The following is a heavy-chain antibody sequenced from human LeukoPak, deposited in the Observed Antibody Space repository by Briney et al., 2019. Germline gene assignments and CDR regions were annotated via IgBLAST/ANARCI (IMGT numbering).Heavy chain of an antibody. CDR3: AKARGSYGYIGPVDY. CDR1: GFTFDDYA. J-gene: IGHJ4*02. CDR2: ISWNSGSI. Sequence: GRSLRLSCAASGFTFDDYAMHWVRQAPGKGLEWVSGISWNSGSIGYADSVKGRFTISRDNAKNSLYLQMNSLRAEDTASYYCAKARGSYGYIGPVDYWGQGTLVTVSS. D-gene: IGHD3-16*01. V-gene: IGHV3-9*01.